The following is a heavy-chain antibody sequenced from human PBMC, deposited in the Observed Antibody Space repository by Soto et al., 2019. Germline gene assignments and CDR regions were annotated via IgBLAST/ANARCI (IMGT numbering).Heavy chain of an antibody. CDR3: VRRYLSSSQNGVGR. CDR1: GFIFSSFA. J-gene: IGHJ5*02. D-gene: IGHD3-9*01. CDR2: VSHDGNKK. V-gene: IGHV3-30*04. Sequence: GGSLRLSCAASGFIFSSFAMHWVRQAPGKGLEWVAVVSHDGNKKYYADSVRGRFTISRDNSKNALYLQMNSLRTEDTAIYYCVRRYLSSSQNGVGRWGQGILLTVS.